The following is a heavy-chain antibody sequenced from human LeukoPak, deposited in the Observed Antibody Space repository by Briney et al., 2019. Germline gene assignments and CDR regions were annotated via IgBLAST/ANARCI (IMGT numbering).Heavy chain of an antibody. CDR3: ARDLGYSSGWFSY. D-gene: IGHD6-19*01. Sequence: GGSLRLSCAASRFTFSSYEMHWVRQAPGKGLEWISYIGTRSDITYYADSVKGRFTISRDNAKNSLYLQMNSLTAEDTAVYYCARDLGYSSGWFSYWGQGTLVTISS. J-gene: IGHJ4*02. CDR1: RFTFSSYE. CDR2: IGTRSDIT. V-gene: IGHV3-48*03.